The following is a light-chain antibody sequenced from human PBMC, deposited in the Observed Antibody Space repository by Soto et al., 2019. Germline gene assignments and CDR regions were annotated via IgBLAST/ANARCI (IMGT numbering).Light chain of an antibody. J-gene: IGKJ1*01. CDR2: EAS. V-gene: IGKV1-5*03. Sequence: DIQMTQSPSTLSASVGDRVTITCRASQSISDSLAWYQQKPGKAPKLLIYEASTLKSGVPSRLSGSRSGTEYTLTISALKPYDIAIYYCQGNNGYWPFGQGTKGETK. CDR3: QGNNGYWP. CDR1: QSISDS.